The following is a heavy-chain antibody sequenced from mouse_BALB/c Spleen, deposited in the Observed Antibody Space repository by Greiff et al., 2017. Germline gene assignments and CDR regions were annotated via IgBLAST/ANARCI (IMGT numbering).Heavy chain of an antibody. J-gene: IGHJ4*01. Sequence: DVQLQESGPGLVKPSQSLSLTCSVTGYSITSGYYWNWIRQFPGNKLEWMGYISYDGSNNYNPSLKNRISITRDTSKNQFFLKLNSVTTEDTATYYGARDRGIYGNDAMDYWGQGTSVTVSS. D-gene: IGHD2-1*01. CDR3: ARDRGIYGNDAMDY. CDR1: GYSITSGYY. CDR2: ISYDGSN. V-gene: IGHV3-6*02.